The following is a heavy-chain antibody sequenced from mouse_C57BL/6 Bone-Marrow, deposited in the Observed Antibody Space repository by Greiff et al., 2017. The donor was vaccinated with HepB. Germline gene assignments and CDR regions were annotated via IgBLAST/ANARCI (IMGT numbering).Heavy chain of an antibody. J-gene: IGHJ2*01. CDR2: IDPEDGET. D-gene: IGHD1-1*01. V-gene: IGHV14-2*01. CDR3: AIITTVVEDYFDY. CDR1: GFNIKDYY. Sequence: VQLQQSGAELVKPGASVKLSCTASGFNIKDYYMHWVKQRTEQGLEWIGRIDPEDGETKYAPKFQGKATITADPSSNTAYLQLSSLTSEDTAVYYCAIITTVVEDYFDYWGQGTTLTVSS.